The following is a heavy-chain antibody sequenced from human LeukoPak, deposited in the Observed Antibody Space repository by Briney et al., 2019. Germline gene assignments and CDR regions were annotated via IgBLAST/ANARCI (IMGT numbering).Heavy chain of an antibody. Sequence: GGSLRLSCAASGFTFSSNAMHWVRQAPGKGLEWVAFIQYDGHNKYYADSVKGRFTISRDNSKNTLYLQMNSLRAEDTAVYYCASADSSGYHDYWGQGTLVTVSS. V-gene: IGHV3-30*02. CDR3: ASADSSGYHDY. J-gene: IGHJ4*02. CDR1: GFTFSSNA. CDR2: IQYDGHNK. D-gene: IGHD3-22*01.